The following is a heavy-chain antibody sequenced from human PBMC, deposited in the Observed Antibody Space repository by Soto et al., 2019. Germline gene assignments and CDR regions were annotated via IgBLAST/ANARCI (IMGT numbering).Heavy chain of an antibody. J-gene: IGHJ4*02. CDR3: ARGLRYFDY. CDR2: IYYSGST. D-gene: IGHD3-9*01. Sequence: SETLCLTCTVSGGSISSGDYYWSWIRQPPGKGLEWIGYIYYSGSTYYNPSLKSRVTLSVDTSKNQFSLKLSSVTAADTAVYYCARGLRYFDYWGQGTLVTVSS. CDR1: GGSISSGDYY. V-gene: IGHV4-30-4*01.